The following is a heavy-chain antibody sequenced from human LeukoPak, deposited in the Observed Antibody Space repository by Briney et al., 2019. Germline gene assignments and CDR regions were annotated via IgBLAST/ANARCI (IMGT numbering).Heavy chain of an antibody. D-gene: IGHD6-6*01. J-gene: IGHJ3*02. CDR3: AREYSSVDDAFDI. CDR2: INHSGST. CDR1: GGSFSGYY. Sequence: SETLSLTCAVYGGSFSGYYWSWIRQPPGKGLEWIGEINHSGSTNYNPSLKSRVTISVDKSKNQFSLKLSSVTAADTAVYYCAREYSSVDDAFDIWGQGTMVTVSS. V-gene: IGHV4-34*01.